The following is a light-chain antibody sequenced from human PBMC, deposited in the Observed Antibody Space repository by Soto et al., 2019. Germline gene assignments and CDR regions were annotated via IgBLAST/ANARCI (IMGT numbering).Light chain of an antibody. V-gene: IGLV3-21*02. J-gene: IGLJ2*01. CDR1: NIGSKS. Sequence: SYELTQPPSVSVAPGQTARLTCGGNNIGSKSVHGYQQQPGQAPVLFVYDDSGRPSGIPERFSGSNSGNTATLTISRVEAGDEADYYCQVWDSSSDHVVFGGGTQLTVL. CDR3: QVWDSSSDHVV. CDR2: DDS.